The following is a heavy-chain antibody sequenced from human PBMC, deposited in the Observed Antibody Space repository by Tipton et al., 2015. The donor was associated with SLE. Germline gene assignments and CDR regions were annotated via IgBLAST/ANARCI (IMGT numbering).Heavy chain of an antibody. V-gene: IGHV4-4*09. CDR1: GGSFSGYY. CDR2: IYTSGST. J-gene: IGHJ4*02. Sequence: TLSLTCAVYGGSFSGYYWSWIRQPAGKGLEWIGYIYTSGSTNYNPSLKSRVTISVDTSKNQFSLKLSSVTAADTAVYYCARSGPALGYCSGGSCLDYWGQGTLVTVSS. CDR3: ARSGPALGYCSGGSCLDY. D-gene: IGHD2-15*01.